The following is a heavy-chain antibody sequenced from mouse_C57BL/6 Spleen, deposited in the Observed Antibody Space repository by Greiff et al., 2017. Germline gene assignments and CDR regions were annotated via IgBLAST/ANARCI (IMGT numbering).Heavy chain of an antibody. V-gene: IGHV1-82*01. J-gene: IGHJ4*01. CDR2: IYPGDGDT. Sequence: QVQLQQSGPELVKPGASVKISCKASGYAFSSSWMNWVKQRPGKGLEWIGRIYPGDGDTNYNGKFKGKATLTADKSSSTAYMQLSSLTSEDSAVYFCARSFTYYDYDCAMDYWGQGTSVTVSS. CDR3: ARSFTYYDYDCAMDY. CDR1: GYAFSSSW. D-gene: IGHD2-4*01.